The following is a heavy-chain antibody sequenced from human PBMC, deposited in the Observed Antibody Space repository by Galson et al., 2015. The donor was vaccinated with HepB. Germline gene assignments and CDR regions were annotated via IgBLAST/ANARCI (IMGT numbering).Heavy chain of an antibody. J-gene: IGHJ3*01. CDR2: INSDGSST. D-gene: IGHD1-26*01. CDR3: ARGHSGLRV. Sequence: SLRLSCAASGFTFSTFWMHWVRQAPGKGLVWVSRINSDGSSTRYADSVKGRFTISRDNAKNALYLELNSLRAEDTAVYYCARGHSGLRVWGQGTMVTVSS. V-gene: IGHV3-74*01. CDR1: GFTFSTFW.